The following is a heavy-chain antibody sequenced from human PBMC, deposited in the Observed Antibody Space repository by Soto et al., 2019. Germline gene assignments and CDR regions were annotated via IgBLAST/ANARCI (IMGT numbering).Heavy chain of an antibody. Sequence: QVQLVQSGAEVKKPGASVKVSCKASGYTFTSYAMYWVRQAPGQRLEWMGWINAGNGNTKYSQKFQGRVTITRDTFASTAYMELSSLRSEDTAVYYCATRGRSLGYYYGMDVWGQGTTVTVSS. CDR2: INAGNGNT. D-gene: IGHD3-10*01. CDR3: ATRGRSLGYYYGMDV. J-gene: IGHJ6*02. V-gene: IGHV1-3*01. CDR1: GYTFTSYA.